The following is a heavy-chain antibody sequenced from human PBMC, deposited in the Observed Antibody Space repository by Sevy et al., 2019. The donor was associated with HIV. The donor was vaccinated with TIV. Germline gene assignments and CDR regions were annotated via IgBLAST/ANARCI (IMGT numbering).Heavy chain of an antibody. D-gene: IGHD4-17*01. J-gene: IGHJ2*01. Sequence: GGSLRLSCAASGFTFSNVWTSWVRQASGKGLEWVGRIQSKSEGGTTEYAAPVKGRFSISRDESSDTLYLQTNSLKTEDTAVYYCTTMMRLYGDPNFWYFDLWGRGTLVTVSS. CDR1: GFTFSNVW. CDR2: IQSKSEGGTT. V-gene: IGHV3-15*01. CDR3: TTMMRLYGDPNFWYFDL.